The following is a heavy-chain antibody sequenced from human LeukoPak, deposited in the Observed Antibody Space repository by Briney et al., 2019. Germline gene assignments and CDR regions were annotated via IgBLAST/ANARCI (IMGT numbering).Heavy chain of an antibody. Sequence: SQTLSLTCSVSGGSISSYYWSWIRQPAGKGLEWIGRIYTSGSTNYNPSLKSRVTMSVDTSKNQFSLKLSSVTAADTAVYYCARETTPRGAFDIWGQGTMVTVSS. V-gene: IGHV4-4*07. CDR3: ARETTPRGAFDI. J-gene: IGHJ3*02. CDR1: GGSISSYY. D-gene: IGHD1-1*01. CDR2: IYTSGST.